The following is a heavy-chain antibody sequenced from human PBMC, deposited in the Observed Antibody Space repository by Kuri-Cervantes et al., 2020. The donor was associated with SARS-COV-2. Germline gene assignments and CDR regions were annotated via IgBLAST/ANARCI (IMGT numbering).Heavy chain of an antibody. CDR3: ASSGLWSGLYYYYMDV. V-gene: IGHV3-30-3*01. CDR2: ISYDGSNK. Sequence: SLKIHCTASGVTFNSYNMKWVRQAPGKGLEWVAVISYDGSNKYYADSVKGRFTISRDNSKNTLYLQMNSLRAEDTAVYYCASSGLWSGLYYYYMDVWGKGTTVTVSS. J-gene: IGHJ6*03. CDR1: GVTFNSYN. D-gene: IGHD3-3*01.